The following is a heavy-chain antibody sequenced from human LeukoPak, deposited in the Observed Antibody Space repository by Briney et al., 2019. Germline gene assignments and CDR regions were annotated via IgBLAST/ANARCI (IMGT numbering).Heavy chain of an antibody. V-gene: IGHV1-2*02. D-gene: IGHD2/OR15-2a*01. CDR2: INPNSGGT. CDR3: ARADPGGTAWHGVIDY. CDR1: GYTFTGYY. Sequence: GASVTVSCKASGYTFTGYYMHWVRQAPGQGLEWMGWINPNSGGTNYAQMFQGRVTMTRDTSISTAYMDLSRLRSDDTAVYYCARADPGGTAWHGVIDYWGQGTLVTVSS. J-gene: IGHJ4*02.